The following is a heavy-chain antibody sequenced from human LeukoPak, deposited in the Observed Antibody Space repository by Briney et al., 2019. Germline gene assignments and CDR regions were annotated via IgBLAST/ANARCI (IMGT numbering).Heavy chain of an antibody. CDR2: ISGSGGST. V-gene: IGHV3-23*01. CDR3: AKGVAVAANNLIDY. CDR1: GFTFSSYS. Sequence: GGSLRLSCAASGFTFSSYSMNWVRQAPGKGLEWVSAISGSGGSTYYADSVKGRFTISRDSSKNTLYLQMNSPRAEDTALYYCAKGVAVAANNLIDYWGQGTLVTVSS. J-gene: IGHJ4*02. D-gene: IGHD6-19*01.